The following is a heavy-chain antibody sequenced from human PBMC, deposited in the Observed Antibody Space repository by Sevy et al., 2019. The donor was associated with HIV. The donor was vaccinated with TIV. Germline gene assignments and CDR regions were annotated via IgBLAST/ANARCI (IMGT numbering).Heavy chain of an antibody. CDR1: GGSITSLY. CDR3: AKVWGGSYYVNWFDP. V-gene: IGHV4-59*08. J-gene: IGHJ5*02. CDR2: IYYNGHI. D-gene: IGHD1-26*01. Sequence: SETLSLTCTVSGGSITSLYWNWIRQPPGKGLEWIANIYYNGHINYNPSLKSRVTLSLDTSKNQFSLRLSSVTAADTAMYYCAKVWGGSYYVNWFDPWGQGTLVTVSS.